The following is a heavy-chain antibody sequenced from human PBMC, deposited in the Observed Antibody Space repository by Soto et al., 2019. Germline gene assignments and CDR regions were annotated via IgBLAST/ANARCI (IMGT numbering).Heavy chain of an antibody. CDR2: INQDGRDT. V-gene: IGHV3-7*01. D-gene: IGHD3-16*02. Sequence: LRLSCAASGLAFRSFLMSWVRQAPGGGLEWVANINQDGRDTYYSDSVRDRFTISRDNAANSLFLHMNSLGAEDTAVYYCATYHDDEWESYRHRYWGQGTLVTVSS. CDR1: GLAFRSFL. CDR3: ATYHDDEWESYRHRY. J-gene: IGHJ4*02.